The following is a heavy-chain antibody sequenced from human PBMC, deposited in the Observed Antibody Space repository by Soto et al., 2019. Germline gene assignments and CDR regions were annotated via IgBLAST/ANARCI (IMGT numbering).Heavy chain of an antibody. V-gene: IGHV1-69*01. CDR3: ARPDEGGYSSNHHYYYALDV. Sequence: QVQLVQSGAEVKKPGSSVKVSCKASGGTFRSYSISWVRQAPGQGLDLMVWIIPIFDITNYAQKFQGRVTITADESTSTAYMELSSLGSDDTAVYYCARPDEGGYSSNHHYYYALDVWGQGTTVTV. CDR2: IIPIFDIT. CDR1: GGTFRSYS. D-gene: IGHD3-22*01. J-gene: IGHJ6*02.